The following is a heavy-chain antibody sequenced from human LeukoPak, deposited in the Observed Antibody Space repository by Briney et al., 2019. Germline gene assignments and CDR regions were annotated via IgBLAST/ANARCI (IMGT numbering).Heavy chain of an antibody. CDR3: ARDLLSAGNAFDI. CDR2: IYYSGST. J-gene: IGHJ3*02. CDR1: GVSISSYY. V-gene: IGHV4-59*01. Sequence: RPSETLSLTCTVSGVSISSYYWSWIRQPPGKGLEWIGYIYYSGSTSYNPSLKSRVTISVDTSKNQFSLKLSSVTAADTAVYYCARDLLSAGNAFDIWGQGTMVTVSS. D-gene: IGHD3-10*01.